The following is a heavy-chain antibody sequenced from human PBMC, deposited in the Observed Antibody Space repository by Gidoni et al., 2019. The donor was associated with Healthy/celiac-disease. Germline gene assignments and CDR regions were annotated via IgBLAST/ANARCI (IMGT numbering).Heavy chain of an antibody. D-gene: IGHD2-2*01. J-gene: IGHJ3*02. V-gene: IGHV5-51*03. CDR1: GTSFTTYW. CDR3: ARRVTVVLDAFDI. CDR2: IFPGDSDT. Sequence: EVQLVQSGAEVTQPGESLRISCKGSGTSFTTYWIGWVRQKPGKGREWMGIIFPGDSDTRYSPSFQGQVTISADKSISTAYLQWSSLKASDTAMYYCARRVTVVLDAFDIWGQGTMVTVSS.